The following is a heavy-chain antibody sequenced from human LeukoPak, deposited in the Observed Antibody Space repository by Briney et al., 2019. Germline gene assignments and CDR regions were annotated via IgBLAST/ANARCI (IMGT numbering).Heavy chain of an antibody. CDR3: ARQNYYGSGSYYSDGGFVY. CDR1: GYSFTSYW. D-gene: IGHD3-10*01. V-gene: IGHV5-51*01. J-gene: IGHJ4*02. CDR2: IYPGDSDT. Sequence: GESLKFSCKGSGYSFTSYWIGWVRQMPEKGLEWMGIIYPGDSDTSYSPSFQGQVTISADKSISTAYLQWSSLKASDTAMCYCARQNYYGSGSYYSDGGFVYWGEGTLVTVSS.